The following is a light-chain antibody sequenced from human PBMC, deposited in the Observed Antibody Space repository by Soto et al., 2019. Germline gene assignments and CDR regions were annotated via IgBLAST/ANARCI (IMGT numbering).Light chain of an antibody. V-gene: IGKV3-20*01. Sequence: EVVLTQSPGTLSLSPGDGATVSCRASQSVSSGYLAWYQQKPGQAPRLLIYGASTRVTGIPDRFTGSGSETDFTLTISRLEPEDFAVYYCQQYGSSGTFGQGTKVDIK. CDR2: GAS. CDR3: QQYGSSGT. CDR1: QSVSSGY. J-gene: IGKJ1*01.